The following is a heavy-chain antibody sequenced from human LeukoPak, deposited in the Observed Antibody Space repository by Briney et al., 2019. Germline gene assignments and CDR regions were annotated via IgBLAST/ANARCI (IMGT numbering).Heavy chain of an antibody. CDR1: GYSISSGFY. J-gene: IGHJ2*01. CDR2: IYHSGST. CDR3: ARDLGYTSSSPFWYLDL. Sequence: SETLSLTCAVSGYSISSGFYWGWIRQPPGKGLEWIGSIYHSGSTYFNPSLKSRVTISVDTSKNQFSLKLSSVTAADTAVYYCARDLGYTSSSPFWYLDLWDRGTLVTVSS. D-gene: IGHD6-6*01. V-gene: IGHV4-38-2*02.